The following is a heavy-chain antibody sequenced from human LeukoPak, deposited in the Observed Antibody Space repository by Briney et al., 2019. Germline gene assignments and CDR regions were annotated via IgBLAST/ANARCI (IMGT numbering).Heavy chain of an antibody. J-gene: IGHJ6*03. CDR1: GYTFTSYD. CDR2: MNPNSGNT. CDR3: ARGFHVVVPAAKSNYYYYMDV. D-gene: IGHD2-2*01. V-gene: IGHV1-8*03. Sequence: ASVKVSCKASGYTFTSYDINWVRQATGQGLEWMGWMNPNSGNTGYAQKFQGRVTITRNTSISTAYMELSSLRSEDTAVYYCARGFHVVVPAAKSNYYYYMDVWGKGTTVTVSS.